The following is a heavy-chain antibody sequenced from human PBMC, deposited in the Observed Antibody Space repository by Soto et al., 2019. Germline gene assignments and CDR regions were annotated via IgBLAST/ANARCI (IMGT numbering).Heavy chain of an antibody. CDR3: ARGWEGKDIVLVPAAMRYYYYGMDV. J-gene: IGHJ6*02. CDR1: GGTFSSYA. Sequence: QVQLVQSGAEVKKPGSSVKVSCKASGGTFSSYAISWVRQAPGQGLEWMGGIIPIFGTANYAQKFQGRVTITADEYTSTADMELSSLRSEDTAVYYCARGWEGKDIVLVPAAMRYYYYGMDVWGQGTTVTVSS. V-gene: IGHV1-69*12. CDR2: IIPIFGTA. D-gene: IGHD2-2*01.